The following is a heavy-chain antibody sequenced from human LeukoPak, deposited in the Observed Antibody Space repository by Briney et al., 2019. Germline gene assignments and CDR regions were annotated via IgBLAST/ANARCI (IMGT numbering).Heavy chain of an antibody. CDR3: ARVRREQWRVFYFDY. J-gene: IGHJ4*02. CDR1: GGSISSSSYY. Sequence: PSETLSLTCTVSGGSISSSSYYWGWIRQPPGKGLEWIGSIYYSGSTYYNPSLKSRVTISVDTSKNQFSLKLSSVTAADTAVYYCARVRREQWRVFYFDYWGQGTLVTVSS. D-gene: IGHD6-19*01. CDR2: IYYSGST. V-gene: IGHV4-39*07.